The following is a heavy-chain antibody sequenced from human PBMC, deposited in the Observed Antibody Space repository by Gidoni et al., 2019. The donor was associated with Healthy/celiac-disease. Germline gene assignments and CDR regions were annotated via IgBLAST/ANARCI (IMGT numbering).Heavy chain of an antibody. V-gene: IGHV3-30-3*01. Sequence: QVQLVASGGGVVQPGRSLRLSWAASGFTFSRYAMHWVRQAPGKGLEWVAVISYDGSNKYYADSVKGRFTISRDNSKNTLYLQMNSLRAEDTAVYYCARVYSSGWDTYYYYGMDVWGQGTTVTVSS. CDR1: GFTFSRYA. CDR3: ARVYSSGWDTYYYYGMDV. J-gene: IGHJ6*02. CDR2: ISYDGSNK. D-gene: IGHD6-19*01.